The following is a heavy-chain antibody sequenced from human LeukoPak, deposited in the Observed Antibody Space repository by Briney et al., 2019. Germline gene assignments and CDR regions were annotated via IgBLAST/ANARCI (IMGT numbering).Heavy chain of an antibody. CDR1: GFTFGDY. V-gene: IGHV4-38-2*02. CDR2: IYHSGST. CDR3: ARNRSDLYDSSGYYLPSYFDY. J-gene: IGHJ4*02. D-gene: IGHD3-22*01. Sequence: GSLRLSCTASGFTFGDYGVTWVRQAPGKGLEWIGSIYHSGSTYYNPSLKSRVTISVDTSKNQFSLKLSSVTAADTAVYYCARNRSDLYDSSGYYLPSYFDYWGQGTLVTVSS.